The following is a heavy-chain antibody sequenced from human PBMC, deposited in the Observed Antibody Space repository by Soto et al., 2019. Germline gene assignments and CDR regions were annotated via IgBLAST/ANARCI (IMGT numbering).Heavy chain of an antibody. CDR1: GFTFSNAW. Sequence: EVQLVESGGGLVKPGGSLRLSCAASGFTFSNAWMNWVRQAPGKGLEWVGRIKSKTDGGTTDYAAPVKGRFTISRDDSKNTLYLKMNSLKNEDTAVYYCTTDSLHYYDSSGYYPTPQFDYWGQGTLVTVSS. CDR2: IKSKTDGGTT. V-gene: IGHV3-15*07. J-gene: IGHJ4*02. CDR3: TTDSLHYYDSSGYYPTPQFDY. D-gene: IGHD3-22*01.